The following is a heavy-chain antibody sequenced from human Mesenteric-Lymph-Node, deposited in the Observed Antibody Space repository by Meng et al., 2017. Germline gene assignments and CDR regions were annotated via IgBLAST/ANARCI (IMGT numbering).Heavy chain of an antibody. J-gene: IGHJ4*02. Sequence: EVQLVESGGGLVQPGGSLRLSCAASGVTFSSYVMYWVRQVPGKGLEWVSRINNDGRSTGYADSVKGRFTISRENAKNTLYLQMNSLRAEDTAVYYCARNYDGGVDYWGQGTLVTVSS. CDR2: INNDGRST. CDR1: GVTFSSYV. V-gene: IGHV3-74*01. D-gene: IGHD4-23*01. CDR3: ARNYDGGVDY.